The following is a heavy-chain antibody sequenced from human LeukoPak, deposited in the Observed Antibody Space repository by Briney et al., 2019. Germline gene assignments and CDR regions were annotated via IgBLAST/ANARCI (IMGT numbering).Heavy chain of an antibody. D-gene: IGHD1-14*01. V-gene: IGHV3-15*01. Sequence: GGSLRLSCEGSGFTFSNVWMNWVRQASGKGLEWIGRIKTKTEGGTTEYAAPMKGRFTISRDDSKNTMYRQMNSLKTEDKALYYWVKRVKLTGDYWGQGTLVTVSS. CDR2: IKTKTEGGTT. CDR1: GFTFSNVW. J-gene: IGHJ4*02. CDR3: VKRVKLTGDY.